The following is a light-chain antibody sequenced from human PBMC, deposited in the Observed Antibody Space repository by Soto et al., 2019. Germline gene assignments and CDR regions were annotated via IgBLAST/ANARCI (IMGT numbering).Light chain of an antibody. CDR3: SSYTSSSTPPYV. V-gene: IGLV2-14*01. Sequence: SVLTQPGSVSGSPGQSVTISCKGTSSDVGGYNYVSWYQQHPGKAPKLMIYDVSNRPSGVSNRFSGSKSGNTASLTISGLQAEDEADYYCSSYTSSSTPPYVFGTGTKVTVL. CDR2: DVS. CDR1: SSDVGGYNY. J-gene: IGLJ1*01.